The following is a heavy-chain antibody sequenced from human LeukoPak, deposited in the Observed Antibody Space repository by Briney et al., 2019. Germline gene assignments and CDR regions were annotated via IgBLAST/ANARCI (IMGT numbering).Heavy chain of an antibody. CDR3: AKDGKTYYYDSSAYYFDY. Sequence: GGSLRLSCAASGFTFSSCGMHWVRQAPGKGLEWVAVISYDGSNKYYADSVKGRFTISRDNSKSTLYLQMNSLRAEDTAVYYCAKDGKTYYYDSSAYYFDYWGQGTLVTVSS. J-gene: IGHJ4*02. CDR1: GFTFSSCG. D-gene: IGHD3-22*01. CDR2: ISYDGSNK. V-gene: IGHV3-30*18.